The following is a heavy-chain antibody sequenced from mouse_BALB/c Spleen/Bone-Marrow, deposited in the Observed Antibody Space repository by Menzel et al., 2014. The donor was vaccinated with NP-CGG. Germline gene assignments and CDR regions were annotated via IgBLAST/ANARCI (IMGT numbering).Heavy chain of an antibody. J-gene: IGHJ2*01. Sequence: EVHLVESGPELVKPGASVKMSCKASGYTFXSYVMHWVKQKPGQGLEWIGYINPYNDGTKYNEKFKGKATLTSDKSSSTAYMELSSLTSEDSAVYYCARYGGYWGQGTTLTVSS. CDR2: INPYNDGT. CDR3: ARYGGY. D-gene: IGHD1-1*02. CDR1: GYTFXSYV. V-gene: IGHV1-14*01.